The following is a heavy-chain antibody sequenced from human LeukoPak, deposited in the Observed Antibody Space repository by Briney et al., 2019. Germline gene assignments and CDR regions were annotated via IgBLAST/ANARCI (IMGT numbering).Heavy chain of an antibody. CDR1: GYTFTSYD. CDR2: MNPNSGNT. D-gene: IGHD3-3*01. Sequence: ASVKVSCKASGYTFTSYDINWGRQATGQGLEWMGWMNPNSGNTGYAQKFQGRVTMTRNTSISTAYMELSRLRSEDTAVYYCARTYYDFWSGYYYYYYYGMDVWGQGTTVTVSS. J-gene: IGHJ6*02. CDR3: ARTYYDFWSGYYYYYYYGMDV. V-gene: IGHV1-8*01.